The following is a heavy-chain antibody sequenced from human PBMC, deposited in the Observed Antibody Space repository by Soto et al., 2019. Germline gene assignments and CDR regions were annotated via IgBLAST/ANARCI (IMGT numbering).Heavy chain of an antibody. CDR1: GYPFTSYY. J-gene: IGHJ6*02. Sequence: QVQLVQSGAEVKKPGASVKVSCKASGYPFTSYYRHWVRQAPGQGLEWMGIINPSGGSTSYAQKFQGRVTMTRDTSPSTVYMELSSLRSEDTAVYYCARGATEGSWYYYYYGMDVWGQGTTVTVSS. V-gene: IGHV1-46*01. CDR2: INPSGGST. D-gene: IGHD6-13*01. CDR3: ARGATEGSWYYYYYGMDV.